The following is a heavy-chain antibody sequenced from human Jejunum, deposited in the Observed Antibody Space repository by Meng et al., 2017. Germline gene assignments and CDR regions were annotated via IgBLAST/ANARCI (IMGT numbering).Heavy chain of an antibody. D-gene: IGHD6-25*01. V-gene: IGHV3-33*01. J-gene: IGHJ4*02. CDR2: VWFDGSKA. CDR3: ASDDGRNSAAF. CDR1: GFTFSRFG. Sequence: GESLKISCAASGFTFSRFGMHWVRQAPGKGLEWLAVVWFDGSKAYYVDSVTGRFTVSRDNSKNMLYPQMNSLRAEDTAVYYCASDDGRNSAAFWGQGTLVTVSS.